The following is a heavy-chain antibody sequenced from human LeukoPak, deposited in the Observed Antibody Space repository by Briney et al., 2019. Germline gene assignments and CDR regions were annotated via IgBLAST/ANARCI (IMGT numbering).Heavy chain of an antibody. CDR2: IYYSGST. CDR1: GGSFSGYY. V-gene: IGHV4-59*01. CDR3: ARDDYGDYGYFDY. J-gene: IGHJ4*02. Sequence: SETLSLTCAIYGGSFSGYYWSWIRQPPGKGLEWIGYIYYSGSTNYNPSLKSRVTISVDTSKNQFSLKLSSVTAADTAVYYCARDDYGDYGYFDYWGQGTLVTVSS. D-gene: IGHD4-17*01.